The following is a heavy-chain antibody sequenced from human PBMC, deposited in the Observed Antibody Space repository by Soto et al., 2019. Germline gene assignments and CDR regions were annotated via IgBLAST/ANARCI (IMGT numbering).Heavy chain of an antibody. CDR3: ARGDSSSWYWFDP. J-gene: IGHJ5*02. Sequence: PSETLSLTCTVSGGSISSGGYYWSWIRQHPGKGLEWIGYIYDSGSTYYNPSLKSRVTISVDTSKNQFSLKLSSVAAADTAVYYCARGDSSSWYWFDPWGQGTLVTVS. CDR1: GGSISSGGYY. CDR2: IYDSGST. D-gene: IGHD6-13*01. V-gene: IGHV4-31*03.